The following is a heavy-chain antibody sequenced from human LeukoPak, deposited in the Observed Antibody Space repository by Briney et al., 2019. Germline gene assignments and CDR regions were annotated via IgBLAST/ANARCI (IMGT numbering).Heavy chain of an antibody. V-gene: IGHV1-69*06. D-gene: IGHD4-17*01. J-gene: IGHJ6*04. CDR1: GGTFSSYA. CDR3: ASQTVTRTYYYYYYGMDV. Sequence: SVKVSCKASGGTFSSYAISWVRPPPGQGLEWMGGIIPIFGTANYAQKFQGRVTITADKSSSTAYMELGSLRSEDTAVCYCASQTVTRTYYYYYYGMDVWGKGNTVSVSS. CDR2: IIPIFGTA.